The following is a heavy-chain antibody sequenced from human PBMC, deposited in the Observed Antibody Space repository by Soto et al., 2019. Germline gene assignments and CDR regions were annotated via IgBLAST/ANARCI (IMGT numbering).Heavy chain of an antibody. D-gene: IGHD6-13*01. CDR1: GFTFSNYG. CDR2: ISYDGNKK. Sequence: GGSLRLSCAASGFTFSNYGMHWARQAPGKGLEWVAVISYDGNKKHYVDSVKGRFTISRDNSKNTLYLQMNSLRADDTAVYYCAKYLQQLVIPIDGLDIWGQGTMVTVSS. CDR3: AKYLQQLVIPIDGLDI. V-gene: IGHV3-30*18. J-gene: IGHJ3*02.